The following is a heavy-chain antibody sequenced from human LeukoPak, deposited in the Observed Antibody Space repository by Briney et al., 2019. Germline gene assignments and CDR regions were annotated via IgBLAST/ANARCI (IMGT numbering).Heavy chain of an antibody. CDR1: GFPLRSYY. J-gene: IGHJ4*02. V-gene: IGHV3-48*03. Sequence: PGGSLRLSCAASGFPLRSYYMNWVRQAPGKGLEWVSYISSSGSTKYYADSARGRFTVSRDNAKNSLYLQINNLRAEDTAVYYCARDVPDYWGQGTQVTVSS. CDR3: ARDVPDY. CDR2: ISSSGSTK.